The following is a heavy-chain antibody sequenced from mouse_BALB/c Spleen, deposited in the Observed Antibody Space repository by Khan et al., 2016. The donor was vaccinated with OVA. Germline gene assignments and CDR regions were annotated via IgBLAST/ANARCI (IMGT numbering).Heavy chain of an antibody. D-gene: IGHD1-1*01. CDR3: ARGSSRAMDY. J-gene: IGHJ4*01. V-gene: IGHV9-3-1*01. CDR1: GYTFTNYG. Sequence: QVQLKQSGPELKKPGEIVKISCKASGYTFTNYGMNWVKQAPGKGLKWMGWIYTYTGEPTYADDFKGRFAFSLESSASTAFLQINNLTNDDTATYFCARGSSRAMDYWGQGTSVTVSS. CDR2: IYTYTGEP.